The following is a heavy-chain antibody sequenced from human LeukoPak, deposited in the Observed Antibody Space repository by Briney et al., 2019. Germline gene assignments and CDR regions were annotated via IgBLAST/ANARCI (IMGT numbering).Heavy chain of an antibody. Sequence: PGGSLRLSCAASGFTFSSYAMHWVRQAPGKGLEWVAVISYDGSNKYYADSVKGRFTISRDNSKNTLYLQMNSLRAEDTAVYYCARSTEVVAAAGDFDYWGQGTLVTVSS. V-gene: IGHV3-30-3*01. D-gene: IGHD6-13*01. J-gene: IGHJ4*02. CDR1: GFTFSSYA. CDR2: ISYDGSNK. CDR3: ARSTEVVAAAGDFDY.